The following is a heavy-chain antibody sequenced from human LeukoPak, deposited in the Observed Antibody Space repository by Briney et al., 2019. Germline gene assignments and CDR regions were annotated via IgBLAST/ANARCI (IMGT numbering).Heavy chain of an antibody. CDR1: GFTFSSYA. J-gene: IGHJ4*02. CDR3: AKKIPGAFDS. CDR2: ISGSGGST. D-gene: IGHD7-27*01. Sequence: GGSLRLSCAASGFTFSSYALSWVRQAPGKGLEWVSVISGSGGSTYYADSVKGRFTISRDNSKNTLYLQMNSLRAEDTAAYYCAKKIPGAFDSWGQGTLVTVSS. V-gene: IGHV3-23*01.